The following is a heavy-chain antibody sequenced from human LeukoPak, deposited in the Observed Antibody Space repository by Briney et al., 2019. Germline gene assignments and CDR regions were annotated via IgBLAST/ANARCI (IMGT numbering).Heavy chain of an antibody. CDR2: IIPIFGTA. CDR1: GGTFSSYA. J-gene: IGHJ6*02. CDR3: ARDPPFNPAPLGMDV. V-gene: IGHV1-69*13. Sequence: ASVTVSCKASGGTFSSYAISWVRQAPGQGLEWMGGIIPIFGTANYAQKFQGRVTITADESTSTAYMELSSLRSEDTAVYYCARDPPFNPAPLGMDVWGQGTTVTVSS.